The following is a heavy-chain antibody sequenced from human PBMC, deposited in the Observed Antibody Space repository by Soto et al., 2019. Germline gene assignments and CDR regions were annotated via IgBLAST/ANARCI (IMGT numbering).Heavy chain of an antibody. V-gene: IGHV4-30-2*01. D-gene: IGHD6-19*01. CDR3: ARDLRSSGWIDY. CDR1: GGSISSGGYS. CDR2: IYHSGST. Sequence: SETLSLTCAVSGGSISSGGYSWSWIRQPPGKGLEWIGYIYHSGSTYYNPSLKSRVTISVDRSKNQFSLKLSSVTAADTAVYYCARDLRSSGWIDYWGQGTLVTVSS. J-gene: IGHJ4*02.